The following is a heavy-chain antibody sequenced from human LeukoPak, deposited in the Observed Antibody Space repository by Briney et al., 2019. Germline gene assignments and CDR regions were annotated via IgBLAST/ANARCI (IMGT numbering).Heavy chain of an antibody. J-gene: IGHJ3*02. D-gene: IGHD3-10*01. CDR2: IYSSGNT. Sequence: KASETLSLTCTVSGGSISSYFWSWIRQPPGKGLEWIGYIYSSGNTNYNPSLKSRVTISVDRSKNQFSLKLNSVTAADTAVYYCAKSNGYGLVDIWGQGTMVTVSS. V-gene: IGHV4-59*12. CDR3: AKSNGYGLVDI. CDR1: GGSISSYF.